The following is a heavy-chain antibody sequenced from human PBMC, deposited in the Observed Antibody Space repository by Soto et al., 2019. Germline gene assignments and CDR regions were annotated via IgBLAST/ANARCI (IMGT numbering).Heavy chain of an antibody. J-gene: IGHJ4*02. CDR1: GGSISSSSYY. CDR3: AVPSGYSSGWGPGYFDY. Sequence: SETLSLTCTVSGGSISSSSYYWGWIRQPPGKGLEWIGSIYYSGSTYYNPSLKSRVTISVDTSKNQFSLKLSSVTAADTAVYYCAVPSGYSSGWGPGYFDYWGQGNLVTVSS. CDR2: IYYSGST. V-gene: IGHV4-39*01. D-gene: IGHD6-19*01.